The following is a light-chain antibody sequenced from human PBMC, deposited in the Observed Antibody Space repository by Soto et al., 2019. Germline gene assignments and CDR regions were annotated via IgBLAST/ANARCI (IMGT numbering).Light chain of an antibody. J-gene: IGKJ2*01. CDR3: HQSYSTPHT. V-gene: IGKV1-39*01. Sequence: DIQMTQSPTSLSASVGDRVTITCRASQSISRYLNWYQQKPGKAPKLLIYGASTLQGGVPSRFSGSGSGTDFTLTINSLHPEDFAIYFCHQSYSTPHTFGRGTKLETK. CDR2: GAS. CDR1: QSISRY.